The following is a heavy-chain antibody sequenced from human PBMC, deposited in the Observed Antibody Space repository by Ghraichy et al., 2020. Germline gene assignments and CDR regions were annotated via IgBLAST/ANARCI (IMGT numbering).Heavy chain of an antibody. CDR3: SRDGVPHSHSD. J-gene: IGHJ4*02. V-gene: IGHV3-7*03. D-gene: IGHD4-11*01. CDR1: GFTLSASW. CDR2: MTDNGGQK. Sequence: LTCAASGFTLSASWMAWVRQAPGKGLEWVASMTDNGGQKYYMDSTQGRFTISRDNAKNSLYLEMNSLRAEDTAVYFCSRDGVPHSHSDWGQGTLVTVSS.